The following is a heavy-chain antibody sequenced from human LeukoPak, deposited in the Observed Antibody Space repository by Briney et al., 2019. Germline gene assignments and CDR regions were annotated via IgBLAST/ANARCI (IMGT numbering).Heavy chain of an antibody. V-gene: IGHV3-23*01. D-gene: IGHD1-26*01. J-gene: IGHJ6*02. Sequence: GGSLRLSCAASGFTFSSYSMSWVRQAPGKGLEWVSAISGSGGSTYYPDSVKGRFTISRDNSKNTLFLQMNSLRAEDTAVYYCAKNSGSFYYYGMDVWGQGTTVTVSS. CDR2: ISGSGGST. CDR3: AKNSGSFYYYGMDV. CDR1: GFTFSSYS.